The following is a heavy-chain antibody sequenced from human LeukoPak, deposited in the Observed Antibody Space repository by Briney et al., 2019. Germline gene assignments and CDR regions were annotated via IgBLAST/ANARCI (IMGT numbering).Heavy chain of an antibody. Sequence: GGSLRLSCAASGFTFSSYGMHWVRQAPGKGLEWVAVISYDGSNKYYADSVKGRFTISRDNSKNTLYLQMNSLRAEDTAVYYCAKDTSRYWTWFAPWGQGPLVTVSS. CDR1: GFTFSSYG. D-gene: IGHD3/OR15-3a*01. V-gene: IGHV3-30*18. J-gene: IGHJ5*02. CDR2: ISYDGSNK. CDR3: AKDTSRYWTWFAP.